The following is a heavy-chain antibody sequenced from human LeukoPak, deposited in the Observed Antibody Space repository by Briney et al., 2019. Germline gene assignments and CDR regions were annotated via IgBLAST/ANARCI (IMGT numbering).Heavy chain of an antibody. CDR3: ATEGTYYDILTGYYKVGYFDY. J-gene: IGHJ4*02. CDR1: GGSISSYY. Sequence: SETLSLTCTVSGGSISSYYWSWIRQPPGKGLEWIWYIYYSGSTNYNPSLKSRVTISVDTSKNQFSLKLSSVTPADTAVYYWATEGTYYDILTGYYKVGYFDYWGRGTLVTVSS. D-gene: IGHD3-9*01. CDR2: IYYSGST. V-gene: IGHV4-59*01.